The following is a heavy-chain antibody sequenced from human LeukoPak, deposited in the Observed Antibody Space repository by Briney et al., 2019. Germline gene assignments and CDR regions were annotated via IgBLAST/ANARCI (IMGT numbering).Heavy chain of an antibody. CDR3: ASEYCSGGNCYFDY. V-gene: IGHV5-51*01. CDR2: IFPGDSDT. Sequence: GESLKTSCKGSGYRFTSYWISWVRQMPGQSLEWMGIIFPGDSDTRYSPSFQGQVTISADKSISTAYLQWSSLKASDTAIYYCASEYCSGGNCYFDYWGQGTLVTVSS. J-gene: IGHJ4*02. CDR1: GYRFTSYW. D-gene: IGHD2-15*01.